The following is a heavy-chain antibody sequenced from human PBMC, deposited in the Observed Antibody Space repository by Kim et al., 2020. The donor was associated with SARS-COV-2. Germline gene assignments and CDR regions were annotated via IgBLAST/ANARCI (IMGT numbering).Heavy chain of an antibody. V-gene: IGHV4-39*01. Sequence: SETLSLTCAVFGGSISSGDFYWGWIRQPPGKGLEWIGNIDYTGTTYYSPSLKSRVSMSVDSSKNQVSLRLTSLTAADTAVYYCARPYRRRGGGAWFDPWGQGTLVTVSS. CDR3: ARPYRRRGGGAWFDP. CDR2: IDYTGTT. D-gene: IGHD4-4*01. J-gene: IGHJ5*02. CDR1: GGSISSGDFY.